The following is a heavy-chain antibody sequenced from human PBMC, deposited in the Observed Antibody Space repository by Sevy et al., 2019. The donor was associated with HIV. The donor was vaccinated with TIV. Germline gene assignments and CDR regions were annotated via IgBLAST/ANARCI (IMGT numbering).Heavy chain of an antibody. Sequence: SETLSLTCTVSGGSISSYYWSWIQQPPGKGLEWIGYIYYSGSTNYNPSLKSRVTISVDTSKNQFSLKLSSVTAADTAVYYCAGDMLGYCSSTSCYAEGYFDYWGQGTLVTVSS. J-gene: IGHJ4*02. D-gene: IGHD2-2*01. CDR2: IYYSGST. CDR1: GGSISSYY. V-gene: IGHV4-59*01. CDR3: AGDMLGYCSSTSCYAEGYFDY.